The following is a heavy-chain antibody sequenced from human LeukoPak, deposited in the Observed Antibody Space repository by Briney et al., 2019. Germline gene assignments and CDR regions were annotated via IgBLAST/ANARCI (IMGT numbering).Heavy chain of an antibody. Sequence: GGSLRLSCAASGFTFSSHWMNWVRQAPGKGLEWVANIKQDGSEKYYVDSVKGRFTISRDNAKNSLYLQMNTLRAEDTAVYYCARDSPRIAVVGAFGMDVWGQGTTVTVSS. V-gene: IGHV3-7*01. CDR3: ARDSPRIAVVGAFGMDV. D-gene: IGHD6-19*01. J-gene: IGHJ6*02. CDR2: IKQDGSEK. CDR1: GFTFSSHW.